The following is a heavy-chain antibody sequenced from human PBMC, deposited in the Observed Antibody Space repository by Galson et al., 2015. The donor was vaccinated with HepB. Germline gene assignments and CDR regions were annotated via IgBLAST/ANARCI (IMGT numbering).Heavy chain of an antibody. CDR3: AKDRRAAAGSFDY. J-gene: IGHJ4*02. CDR2: IRYDGSNK. D-gene: IGHD6-13*01. Sequence: SLRLSCAASGFTFSSYGMHWVRQAPGKGLEWVAFIRYDGSNKYYADSVKGRFTISRDNSKNTLYLQMNSLRAEDTAVYYCAKDRRAAAGSFDYWGQGTLVTVSS. V-gene: IGHV3-30*02. CDR1: GFTFSSYG.